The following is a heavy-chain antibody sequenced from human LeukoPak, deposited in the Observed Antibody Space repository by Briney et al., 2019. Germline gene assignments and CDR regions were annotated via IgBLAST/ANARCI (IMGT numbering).Heavy chain of an antibody. D-gene: IGHD6-19*01. J-gene: IGHJ1*01. V-gene: IGHV3-30*18. CDR2: ISYDGSNK. CDR3: AKATLQWLVQAEYFQH. Sequence: GGSLRLSCAASGFTFSSYGMHWVRQAPGKGLEWVAVISYDGSNKYYADSVKGRFTISRDNSKNTLYLQMNSLRAEDTAVYYCAKATLQWLVQAEYFQHWGQDTLVTVSS. CDR1: GFTFSSYG.